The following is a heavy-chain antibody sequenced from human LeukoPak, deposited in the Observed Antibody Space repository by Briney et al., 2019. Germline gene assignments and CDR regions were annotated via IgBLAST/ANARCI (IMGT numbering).Heavy chain of an antibody. CDR1: GYTFTSYD. D-gene: IGHD3-22*01. CDR3: ARGKIGKGGPRWFDP. Sequence: ASVKVSCKASGYTFTSYDINWVRRATGQGLEWMGWMNPNSGNTGYAQKFQGRVTMTRNTSISTAYMELSSLRSEDTAVYYCARGKIGKGGPRWFDPWGQGTLVTVSS. J-gene: IGHJ5*02. CDR2: MNPNSGNT. V-gene: IGHV1-8*01.